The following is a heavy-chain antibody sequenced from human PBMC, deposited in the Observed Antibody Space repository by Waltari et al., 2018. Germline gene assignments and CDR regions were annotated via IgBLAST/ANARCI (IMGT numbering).Heavy chain of an antibody. CDR1: GGSSSSLY. CDR2: IYFIGTT. V-gene: IGHV4-59*11. CDR3: ARGVGVIVMPYFDS. J-gene: IGHJ4*02. D-gene: IGHD3-3*01. Sequence: QAQLQESGPGLVKPSESLSLTCTVSGGSSSSLYWSWIRQPPGKGLEWIGYIYFIGTTNYNPSLKSRVTMSLDTSRNQFSLKLSSVTAAITAVYYCARGVGVIVMPYFDSWGQGTLVTVSS.